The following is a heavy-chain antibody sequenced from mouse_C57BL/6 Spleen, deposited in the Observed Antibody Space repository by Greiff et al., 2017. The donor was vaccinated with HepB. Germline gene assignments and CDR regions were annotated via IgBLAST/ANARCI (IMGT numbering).Heavy chain of an antibody. J-gene: IGHJ3*01. CDR3: ARDVYYDYETFAY. CDR1: GYSFTGYY. CDR2: INPSTGGT. D-gene: IGHD2-4*01. Sequence: VQLQQSGPELVKPGASVKISCKASGYSFTGYYMNWVKQSPEKSLEWIGEINPSTGGTTYNQKFKAKATLTVDKSSSTAYMQLKSLTSEDSAVYYCARDVYYDYETFAYWGQGTLVTVSA. V-gene: IGHV1-42*01.